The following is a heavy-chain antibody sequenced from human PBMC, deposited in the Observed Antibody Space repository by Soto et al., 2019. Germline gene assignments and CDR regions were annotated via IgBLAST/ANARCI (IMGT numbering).Heavy chain of an antibody. Sequence: SVKVSCKASGFTFTSSAFQWVRQARGQRLEWIGWIAVGSGYTNYAQRFQDRVTLTRDMSTATTYMELSRLTSEDTAIYYCAVDVTASQQIVPYDYSGQGTLVTVSS. V-gene: IGHV1-58*01. CDR3: AVDVTASQQIVPYDY. CDR2: IAVGSGYT. J-gene: IGHJ4*02. CDR1: GFTFTSSA. D-gene: IGHD6-13*01.